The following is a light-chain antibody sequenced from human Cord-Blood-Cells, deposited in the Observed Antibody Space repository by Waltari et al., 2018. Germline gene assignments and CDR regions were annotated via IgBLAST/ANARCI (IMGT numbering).Light chain of an antibody. CDR3: QQYNSYSHT. J-gene: IGKJ2*01. V-gene: IGKV1-5*03. CDR1: QSISSW. Sequence: DIQMTQSPSTLSASVGDRVTITCRASQSISSWLAWYQQKTGKAPKLLIYKASSLESGVPSRFSGSGSGTEFTLTISSLQPDDFATYYCQQYNSYSHTFGQGTKLEIK. CDR2: KAS.